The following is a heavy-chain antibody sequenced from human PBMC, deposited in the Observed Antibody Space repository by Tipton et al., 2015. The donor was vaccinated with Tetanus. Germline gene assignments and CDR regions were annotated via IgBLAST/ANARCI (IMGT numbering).Heavy chain of an antibody. V-gene: IGHV4-59*03. D-gene: IGHD6-6*01. CDR1: GGSIRNSN. Sequence: TLSLTCPVSGGSIRNSNWTWIRQPPGKGLEWIGYMFYSGTTKYNPSLKNRVAISVDRSKNEFSLQLRSVTAADTAVYYCAVRDSSPWGFDPWGPGTLVTVTS. CDR3: AVRDSSPWGFDP. CDR2: MFYSGTT. J-gene: IGHJ5*02.